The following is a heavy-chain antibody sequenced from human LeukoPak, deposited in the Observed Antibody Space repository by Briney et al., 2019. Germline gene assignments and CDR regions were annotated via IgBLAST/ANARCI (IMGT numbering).Heavy chain of an antibody. CDR1: GYIFTSYG. Sequence: ASVKVSCTASGYIFTSYGISWVRQAPGQGLEWMGWINSYNVKKNYAQKLLGRVTMTTDTSTSTAYMELRSLRSDDTALYYCVRDRGDPKYYYDSSGYGQADYWGQGTLVTVSS. D-gene: IGHD3-22*01. V-gene: IGHV1-18*01. J-gene: IGHJ4*02. CDR2: INSYNVKK. CDR3: VRDRGDPKYYYDSSGYGQADY.